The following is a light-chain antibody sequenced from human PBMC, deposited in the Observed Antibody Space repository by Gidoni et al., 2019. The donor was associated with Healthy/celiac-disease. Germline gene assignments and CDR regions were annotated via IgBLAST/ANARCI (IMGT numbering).Light chain of an antibody. CDR1: QSVLYSSNNKNY. Sequence: DIVMTQSPDSLAVSLDERATINCKSSQSVLYSSNNKNYLAWYQQKPGQPPKLLIYWASTRASGVPDRFRGSGSGTDFTLTISSLQAEDVAVYYCQQYYSTPPTFGQGTKVEIK. CDR3: QQYYSTPPT. J-gene: IGKJ1*01. V-gene: IGKV4-1*01. CDR2: WAS.